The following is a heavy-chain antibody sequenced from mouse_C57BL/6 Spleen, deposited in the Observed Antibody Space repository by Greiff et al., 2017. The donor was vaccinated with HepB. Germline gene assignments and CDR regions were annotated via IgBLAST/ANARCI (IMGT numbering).Heavy chain of an antibody. CDR1: GYTFTDYE. D-gene: IGHD1-1*01. CDR3: TNYYYGSISFAY. Sequence: QVQLQQSGAELVRPGASVTLSCKASGYTFTDYEMHWVKQTPVQGLEWIGAIDPETGGTAYNQKFKGKAILTADKSSSPAYMELRSLTSEDSAVYYCTNYYYGSISFAYWGQGTLVTVSA. J-gene: IGHJ3*01. CDR2: IDPETGGT. V-gene: IGHV1-15*01.